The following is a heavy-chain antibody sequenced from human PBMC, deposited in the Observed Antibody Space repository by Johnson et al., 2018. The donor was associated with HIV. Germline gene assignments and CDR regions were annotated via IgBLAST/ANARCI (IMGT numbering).Heavy chain of an antibody. CDR1: GFTFSSYV. Sequence: QVQLVESGGGLVQPGGSLRLSCAASGFTFSSYVMHWVRQAPGKGLEYVSGISSKGGSTYYADSLQGRFTISRDNAKNSLYLQMNYLRVEDTAVYYCARLERLGGLSRVLDMWGQGTMVTVSS. CDR3: ARLERLGGLSRVLDM. J-gene: IGHJ3*02. V-gene: IGHV3-64*04. D-gene: IGHD6-19*01. CDR2: ISSKGGST.